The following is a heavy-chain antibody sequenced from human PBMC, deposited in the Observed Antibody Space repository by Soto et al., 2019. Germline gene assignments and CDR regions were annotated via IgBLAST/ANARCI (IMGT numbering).Heavy chain of an antibody. D-gene: IGHD6-19*01. Sequence: GSLRLSCAASGFTFSSYAMSWVRQAPGKGLEWVSAISGSGDTTYYADSVNGRFTISRDNSKNTLYVQMNSLRAEDTAIYYCAKDSGWLAKYWGQGTLVTVSS. CDR3: AKDSGWLAKY. V-gene: IGHV3-23*01. CDR2: ISGSGDTT. CDR1: GFTFSSYA. J-gene: IGHJ4*02.